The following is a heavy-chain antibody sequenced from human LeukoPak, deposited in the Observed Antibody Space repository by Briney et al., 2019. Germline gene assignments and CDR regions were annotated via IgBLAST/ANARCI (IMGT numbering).Heavy chain of an antibody. CDR3: ARGPSIAARYDAFDI. Sequence: GGSLRLSCAASGFTFSTYSMNWVRQAPGKGLEWVASITSPVGHISYADSVKGRFTISRDNAKNSLYLQVISLRAEDTAVYYCARGPSIAARYDAFDIWGQGTMVTVSS. CDR1: GFTFSTYS. D-gene: IGHD6-6*01. CDR2: ITSPVGHI. V-gene: IGHV3-21*01. J-gene: IGHJ3*02.